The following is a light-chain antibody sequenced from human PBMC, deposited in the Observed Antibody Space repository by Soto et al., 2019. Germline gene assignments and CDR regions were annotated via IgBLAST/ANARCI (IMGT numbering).Light chain of an antibody. J-gene: IGKJ5*01. CDR2: GAS. V-gene: IGKV3-15*01. CDR1: QRASRQ. CDR3: QQYNTWPPIT. Sequence: TQSPDTLSLSQGERATLSCRASQRASRQYLSWYQQRPDQPPRLLIYGASTRATGLPARFSGSGSGTDFTLTISSLQSEDFAVYYCQQYNTWPPITFGQGTRLEI.